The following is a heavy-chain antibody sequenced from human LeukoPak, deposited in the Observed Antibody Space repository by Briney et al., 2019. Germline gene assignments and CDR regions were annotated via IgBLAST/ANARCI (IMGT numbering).Heavy chain of an antibody. CDR2: ISGSGGST. CDR3: AKGGYYDILTADY. D-gene: IGHD3-9*01. CDR1: GFTFSSYG. J-gene: IGHJ4*02. V-gene: IGHV3-23*01. Sequence: GGSLRLSCAASGFTFSSYGMSWVRQAPGKGLEWVSAISGSGGSTYYADSVKGRFTISRDNSKNTLYLQMNSLRAEDTAVYYCAKGGYYDILTADYWGQGTLVTVSS.